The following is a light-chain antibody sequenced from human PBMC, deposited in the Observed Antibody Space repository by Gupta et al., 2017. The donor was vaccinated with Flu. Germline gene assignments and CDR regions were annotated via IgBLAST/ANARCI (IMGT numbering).Light chain of an antibody. CDR1: IRDVGGYNF. J-gene: IGLJ2*01. CDR3: SSYTTRGTVV. CDR2: EVS. Sequence: QSALTQPASVSGSPGQSITISCTGTIRDVGGYNFVSWNQQHPGKAPKLMIYEVSNRPSGVSNRFSGSKSGNTASLTISGLQAEDEANYYCSSYTTRGTVVFGGGTKVTVL. V-gene: IGLV2-14*01.